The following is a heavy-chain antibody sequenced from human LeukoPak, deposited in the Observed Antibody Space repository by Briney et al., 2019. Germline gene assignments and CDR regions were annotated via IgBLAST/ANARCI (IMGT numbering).Heavy chain of an antibody. CDR1: GGSISNYY. J-gene: IGHJ4*02. CDR3: ARSTSCYMNFCYFDY. Sequence: PSETLSLTCTVSGGSISNYYWSRFRQPPGKGLEWIGYIYSSGSTNYNTSLNSRITISVDTYKNQFSLKLSSVTAADTAVYYCARSTSCYMNFCYFDYWGQGTLVTVSS. CDR2: IYSSGST. D-gene: IGHD2-2*02. V-gene: IGHV4-59*01.